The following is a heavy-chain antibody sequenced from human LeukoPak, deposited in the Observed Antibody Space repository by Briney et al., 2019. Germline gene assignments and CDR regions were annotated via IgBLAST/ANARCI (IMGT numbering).Heavy chain of an antibody. D-gene: IGHD6-13*01. CDR1: GFTFSSYD. CDR2: ISGSGGIT. J-gene: IGHJ4*02. V-gene: IGHV3-23*01. Sequence: GGSLRLACAASGFTFSSYDMIWVREAPGKGLEWVSDISGSGGITNYADSVKGRFIISRDSSKETLDLQMNSLRVEDTAVYYCAKLGSSWYYFDYWGQGTLVTVSS. CDR3: AKLGSSWYYFDY.